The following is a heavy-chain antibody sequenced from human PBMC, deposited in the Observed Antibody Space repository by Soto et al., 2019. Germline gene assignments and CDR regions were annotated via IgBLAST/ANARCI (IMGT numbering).Heavy chain of an antibody. V-gene: IGHV3-7*05. D-gene: IGHD3-3*01. J-gene: IGHJ4*02. Sequence: EVQLVESGGGLVQPGGSLRLSCAASEFTFSHYWMSWVRQAPGKGLEWVAIIKQDGSEKYYVDSVKGRFTISRDNAKNSLYLQMDSLRAEDTAVYYCARGGRSGDSWGQGTLVTVSS. CDR2: IKQDGSEK. CDR3: ARGGRSGDS. CDR1: EFTFSHYW.